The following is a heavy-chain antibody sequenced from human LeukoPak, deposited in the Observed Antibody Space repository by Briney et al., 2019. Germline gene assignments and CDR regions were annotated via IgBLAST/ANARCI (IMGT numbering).Heavy chain of an antibody. J-gene: IGHJ4*02. Sequence: TGGSLRLSCAASGFTFSSYTMNWVRQAPGKGLEWVSSISSSSSYIYYADSVKGRSTISRDNAKNSLYLQMNSLRAEDTAVYYCARDGSGVFDYWGQGTLVTVSS. CDR1: GFTFSSYT. V-gene: IGHV3-21*01. D-gene: IGHD3-10*01. CDR2: ISSSSSYI. CDR3: ARDGSGVFDY.